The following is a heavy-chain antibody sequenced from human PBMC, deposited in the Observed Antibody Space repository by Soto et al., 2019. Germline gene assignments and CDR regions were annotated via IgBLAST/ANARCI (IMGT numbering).Heavy chain of an antibody. Sequence: QLQLQESGPGLVKPSETLSLTCTVSGGSISSSSYYRGWIRQPPGKGLEWIGSIYYSGSTYYNPSLKSRVIISVDTSKNQFSLKLSSVTAADTAVYYCARPTYGGNSGWFDPWGQGTLVTVPS. CDR3: ARPTYGGNSGWFDP. V-gene: IGHV4-39*01. CDR2: IYYSGST. D-gene: IGHD2-21*02. CDR1: GGSISSSSYY. J-gene: IGHJ5*02.